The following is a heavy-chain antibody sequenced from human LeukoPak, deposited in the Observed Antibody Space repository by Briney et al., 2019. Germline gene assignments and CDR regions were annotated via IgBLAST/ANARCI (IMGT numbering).Heavy chain of an antibody. Sequence: GASVKVSCKASGGTFSSYAISWVRQAPGQGLEWMGGIIPIFGTANYAQKFQGRVTITADESTSTAYMELSSLRSEDTAVYYCARDSVLRYFDWLCARCVVPDLGLSLMYWGQGTLVTVSS. CDR2: IIPIFGTA. V-gene: IGHV1-69*13. J-gene: IGHJ4*02. D-gene: IGHD3-9*01. CDR1: GGTFSSYA. CDR3: ARDSVLRYFDWLCARCVVPDLGLSLMY.